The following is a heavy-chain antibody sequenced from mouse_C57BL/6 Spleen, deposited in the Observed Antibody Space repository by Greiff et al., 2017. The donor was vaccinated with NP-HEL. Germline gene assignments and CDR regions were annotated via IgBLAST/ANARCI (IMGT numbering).Heavy chain of an antibody. V-gene: IGHV1-82*01. CDR3: ARHYDSYAMDY. J-gene: IGHJ4*01. Sequence: VQLQQSGPELVKPGASVKISCKASGYAFSSSWMNWVKQRPGKGLEWIGRIYPGDGDTNYNGKFKGKATLTADKSSSTAYMQLSSLTSEDSAVYFCARHYDSYAMDYWGQGTSVTVSS. D-gene: IGHD2-4*01. CDR2: IYPGDGDT. CDR1: GYAFSSSW.